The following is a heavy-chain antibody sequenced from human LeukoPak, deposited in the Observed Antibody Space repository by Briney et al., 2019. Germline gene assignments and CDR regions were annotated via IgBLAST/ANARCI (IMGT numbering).Heavy chain of an antibody. Sequence: GGSLRLSCAASGFTLGNYGMSWVRQAPGKGLEWVSVISGSGGSTYYADSVKGRFTISRDNSKNTLYLQMNSLRAEDTAVYYCAKVGDYYDSSGLDYWGQGTLVTVSS. J-gene: IGHJ4*02. D-gene: IGHD3-22*01. CDR3: AKVGDYYDSSGLDY. CDR1: GFTLGNYG. CDR2: ISGSGGST. V-gene: IGHV3-23*01.